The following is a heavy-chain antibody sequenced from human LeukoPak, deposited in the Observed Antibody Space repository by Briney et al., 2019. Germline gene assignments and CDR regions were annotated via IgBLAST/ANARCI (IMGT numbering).Heavy chain of an antibody. CDR3: ASGQTYYEFWSGYSTNLAFDY. CDR1: GFTFSSYA. V-gene: IGHV3-30-3*01. Sequence: GGSLRLSCAASGFTFSSYAMHWVREAPGKGLEWGAVISYDGSNKYYADSVKGRFTISRDNSKNTLYLQMNSLRAEDTAVYYCASGQTYYEFWSGYSTNLAFDYWGQGTLVTVSS. D-gene: IGHD3-3*01. CDR2: ISYDGSNK. J-gene: IGHJ4*02.